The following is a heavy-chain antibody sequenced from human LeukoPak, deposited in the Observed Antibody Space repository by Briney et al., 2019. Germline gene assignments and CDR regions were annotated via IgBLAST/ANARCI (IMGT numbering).Heavy chain of an antibody. CDR1: GFTFSSYW. Sequence: GGSLRLSCAASGFTFSSYWMHWVRQAPGKGLVWVSRINSDGSSTSYADSVKGRFTISRDNAKNTLYLQMNSLRAEDTAVYYCARGVVTMARGVILYYYYYMDVWGKGTTVTVSS. D-gene: IGHD3-10*01. V-gene: IGHV3-74*01. CDR3: ARGVVTMARGVILYYYYYMDV. J-gene: IGHJ6*03. CDR2: INSDGSST.